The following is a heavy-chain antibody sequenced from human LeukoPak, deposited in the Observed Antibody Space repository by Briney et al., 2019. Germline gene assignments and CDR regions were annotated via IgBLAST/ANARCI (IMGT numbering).Heavy chain of an antibody. CDR3: ARDWGFGDSEDWFDP. Sequence: SETLSLTCTVSDYSISSGYYWGWIRQPPGKGLEWIGSVHHTGSTYYNPSLRSRVSISVDKSTNHISLEVTSVTAADTAVYYCARDWGFGDSEDWFDPWGQGTLVTVSS. CDR1: DYSISSGYY. V-gene: IGHV4-38-2*02. D-gene: IGHD3-10*01. CDR2: VHHTGST. J-gene: IGHJ5*02.